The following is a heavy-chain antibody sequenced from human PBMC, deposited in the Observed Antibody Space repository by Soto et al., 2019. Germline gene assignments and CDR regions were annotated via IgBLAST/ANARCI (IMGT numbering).Heavy chain of an antibody. V-gene: IGHV3-11*01. Sequence: GGSLRLSCAASGFTFSDYYMSWIRQAPGKGLEWVSYISSSGSAIYYEDSVKGRFTISRDNAKNSLYLQMNSLRAEDTAVYYCAREVWLEMATKNYYGMDVWGQGTTVTVSS. J-gene: IGHJ6*02. D-gene: IGHD5-12*01. CDR2: ISSSGSAI. CDR1: GFTFSDYY. CDR3: AREVWLEMATKNYYGMDV.